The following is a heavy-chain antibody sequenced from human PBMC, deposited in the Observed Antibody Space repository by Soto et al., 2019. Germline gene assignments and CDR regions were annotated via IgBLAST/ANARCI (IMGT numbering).Heavy chain of an antibody. J-gene: IGHJ4*02. V-gene: IGHV1-69*13. CDR1: VGTFSSYA. Sequence: ASVKVSCTAFVGTFSSYAISWVRQAPGQGLEWMGGIIPIFGTANYAQKFQGRVTITADESTSTAYMELSSLRSEDTAVYYCAGHCTNGVCYLGDYVFDYWGQGTLVTVSS. D-gene: IGHD2-8*01. CDR3: AGHCTNGVCYLGDYVFDY. CDR2: IIPIFGTA.